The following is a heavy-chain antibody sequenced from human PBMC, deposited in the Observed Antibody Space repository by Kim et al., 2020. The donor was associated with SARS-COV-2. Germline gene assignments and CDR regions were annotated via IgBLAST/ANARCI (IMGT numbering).Heavy chain of an antibody. Sequence: GGSLILSCAASGFTFSSYSMNWVRQAPGKGLEWVSSISSSSSYIYYADSVKGRFTISRDNAKNSLYLQMNSLRAEDTAVYYCARNFVVVIGLYYYGMDVWGQGTTVTVSS. J-gene: IGHJ6*02. CDR1: GFTFSSYS. CDR3: ARNFVVVIGLYYYGMDV. D-gene: IGHD2-21*01. CDR2: ISSSSSYI. V-gene: IGHV3-21*01.